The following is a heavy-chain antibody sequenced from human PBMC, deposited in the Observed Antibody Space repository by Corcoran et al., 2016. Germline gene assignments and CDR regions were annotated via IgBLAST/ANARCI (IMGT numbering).Heavy chain of an antibody. J-gene: IGHJ4*02. CDR1: GGSVSSGSYY. D-gene: IGHD1-26*01. CDR2: IYYSGST. V-gene: IGHV4-61*01. Sequence: QLQESGPGLVKPSETLSLTCTVSGGSVSSGSYYWSWIRQPPGKGLEWIGYIYYSGSTNYNPSLKSRVTISVDTSKNQFSLKLSSVTAADTAVYYCARQRWELLGTYYFDYWGQGTLVTVSS. CDR3: ARQRWELLGTYYFDY.